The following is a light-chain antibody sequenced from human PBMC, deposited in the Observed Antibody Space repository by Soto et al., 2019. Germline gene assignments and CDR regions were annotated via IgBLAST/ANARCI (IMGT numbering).Light chain of an antibody. J-gene: IGKJ1*01. V-gene: IGKV1-5*01. CDR3: QQYNTYST. CDR2: DAS. Sequence: DIQMTKSPATLSASVGDRVTITCRASQSISSWLAWYQQKPGKAPKLLIYDASSLESGVPSRFSGSGSGTEFAITISSLQPDDFATYFCQQYNTYSTFGLGTKADI. CDR1: QSISSW.